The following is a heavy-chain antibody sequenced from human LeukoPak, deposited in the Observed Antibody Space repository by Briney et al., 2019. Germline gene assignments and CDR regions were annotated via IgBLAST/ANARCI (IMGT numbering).Heavy chain of an antibody. CDR3: TRGPLAVGFDY. CDR2: IRSKAYGGTT. Sequence: GGSLRLPCTASGFTFGDYAMSWVRQAPGKGLEWVGFIRSKAYGGTTEYAASVKGRFTISRDDSKSIAYLQMNSLKTEDTAVYYCTRGPLAVGFDYWGQGTLVTVSS. J-gene: IGHJ4*02. V-gene: IGHV3-49*04. CDR1: GFTFGDYA. D-gene: IGHD2-15*01.